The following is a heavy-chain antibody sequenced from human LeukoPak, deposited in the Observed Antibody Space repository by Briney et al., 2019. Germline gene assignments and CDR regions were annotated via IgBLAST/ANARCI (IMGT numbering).Heavy chain of an antibody. CDR1: GGSFSGYF. J-gene: IGHJ4*02. CDR3: ARCPSNFRGEESFDY. D-gene: IGHD3-16*01. V-gene: IGHV4-59*01. Sequence: PSETLSLTCTVSGGSFSGYFWRWIRQPPGKGLEWIGYIFYSGSTNYNPSLKSIVTISVDTSQNQFSLRLTSVTAADTAVYYCARCPSNFRGEESFDYWGPGAPVSVSS. CDR2: IFYSGST.